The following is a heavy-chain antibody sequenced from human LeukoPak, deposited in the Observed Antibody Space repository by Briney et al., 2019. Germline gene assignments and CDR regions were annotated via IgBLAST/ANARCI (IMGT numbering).Heavy chain of an antibody. V-gene: IGHV3-30*14. J-gene: IGHJ6*02. CDR2: ISYDGRTT. CDR3: ARDHIYSGYDRAYYYYYGMDV. D-gene: IGHD5-12*01. Sequence: GGSPRLSCAGSAFTLSSHSMHWVRQAPGKGLVWVAAISYDGRTTYYADSVKGRFTISRDNSKNTLYLQMNSLRAEDTAVYYCARDHIYSGYDRAYYYYYGMDVWGQGTTVTVSS. CDR1: AFTLSSHS.